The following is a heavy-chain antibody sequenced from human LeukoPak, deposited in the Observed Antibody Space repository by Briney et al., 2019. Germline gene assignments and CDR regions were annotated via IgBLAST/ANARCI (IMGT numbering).Heavy chain of an antibody. D-gene: IGHD3-22*01. CDR2: INPNSGGT. Sequence: ASVKVSCKASGYTFTSYYMHWVRQAPGQGLEWMGWINPNSGGTNYAQKFQGRVTMTRDTSISTAYMELSRLRSDDTAVYYCARDNSIVVVKLDYWGQGTLVTVSS. J-gene: IGHJ4*02. CDR1: GYTFTSYY. V-gene: IGHV1-2*02. CDR3: ARDNSIVVVKLDY.